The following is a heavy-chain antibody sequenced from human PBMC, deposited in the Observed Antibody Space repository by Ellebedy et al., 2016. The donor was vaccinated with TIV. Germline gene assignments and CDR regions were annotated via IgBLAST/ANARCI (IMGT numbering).Heavy chain of an antibody. V-gene: IGHV3-53*01. CDR1: GFTVSSSY. D-gene: IGHD3-16*01. CDR3: ARGPVRYTQKGGFLDY. CDR2: VYSGGNT. Sequence: GESLKISCAASGFTVSSSYMTWVRQAPGKGLEWVSVVYSGGNTYYADSVKGRFTISRDNSKNTLSLEMNSLRVDDTAVYFCARGPVRYTQKGGFLDYWGQGTLVTASS. J-gene: IGHJ4*02.